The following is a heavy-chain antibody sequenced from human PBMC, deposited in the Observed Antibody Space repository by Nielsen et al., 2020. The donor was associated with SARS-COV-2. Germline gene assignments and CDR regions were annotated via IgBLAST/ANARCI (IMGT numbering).Heavy chain of an antibody. CDR2: ISYDGSNK. Sequence: GESLKISCAASGFTFSSYAMHWVRQAPGKGLEWVAVISYDGSNKYYADSVKGRFTISRDNSKNTLYLQMNSLRAEDTAMYYCARAYSGSYWGPFDYWGQGTLVTVSS. D-gene: IGHD1-26*01. CDR1: GFTFSSYA. CDR3: ARAYSGSYWGPFDY. J-gene: IGHJ4*02. V-gene: IGHV3-30-3*01.